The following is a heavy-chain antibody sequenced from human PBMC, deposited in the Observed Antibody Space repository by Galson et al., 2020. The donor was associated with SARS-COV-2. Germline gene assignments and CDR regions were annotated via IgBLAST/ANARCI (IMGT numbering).Heavy chain of an antibody. CDR3: SRIIVTAYYFSYMDV. CDR1: AGSISSSDW. Sequence: SETLSLTCAVSAGSISSSDWWGWVRQPPGKRLEWIGEIFHSGYTNYNPSLKSRVTMSLDTSKNQFSLKLSSVTAADTALYYCSRIIVTAYYFSYMDVWGKGTTVTVSS. D-gene: IGHD2-21*02. J-gene: IGHJ6*03. V-gene: IGHV4-4*02. CDR2: IFHSGYT.